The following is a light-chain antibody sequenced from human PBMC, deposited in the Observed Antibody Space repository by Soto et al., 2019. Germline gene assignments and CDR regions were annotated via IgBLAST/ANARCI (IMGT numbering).Light chain of an antibody. CDR1: QSVSSSY. CDR3: QQYVSSPKT. J-gene: IGKJ1*01. V-gene: IGKV3-20*01. CDR2: GAS. Sequence: EIVLTQSPGTLSLSPGERATLSCRASQSVSSSYLAWYQQKPGQAPRLLIYGASSRATGIPDRFSGSGSGKDFPLTISRLEPENFAVYYCQQYVSSPKTFGQGTKVEIK.